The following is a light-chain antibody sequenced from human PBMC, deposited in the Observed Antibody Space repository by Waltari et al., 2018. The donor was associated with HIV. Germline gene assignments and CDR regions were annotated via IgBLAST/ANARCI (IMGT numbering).Light chain of an antibody. V-gene: IGLV1-44*01. Sequence: QSVLTQPPSASVTPGQRVTIACSGSNSNIGRNPVNWYQQLPGTAPKLLIYNSNHRPSGVPDRFSGSKSGISASLAISGLQSEDEAGYYCAAWDDGLHGWIFGGGTKLTVL. CDR1: NSNIGRNP. CDR3: AAWDDGLHGWI. J-gene: IGLJ2*01. CDR2: NSN.